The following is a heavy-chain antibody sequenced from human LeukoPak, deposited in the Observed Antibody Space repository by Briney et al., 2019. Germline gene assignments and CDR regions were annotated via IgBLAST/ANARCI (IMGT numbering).Heavy chain of an antibody. CDR1: GFTFSSYW. V-gene: IGHV3-7*01. Sequence: GGSLRLSCAASGFTFSSYWMSWVRQAPGKGLEWVANIKQDGSEKYYVDSVKGRFTISRDNAKNSLYLQMNSLRAEDTAVYYCARDGYYDFWSGYYPPYFDYWGQGTLVTVSS. D-gene: IGHD3-3*01. CDR2: IKQDGSEK. J-gene: IGHJ4*02. CDR3: ARDGYYDFWSGYYPPYFDY.